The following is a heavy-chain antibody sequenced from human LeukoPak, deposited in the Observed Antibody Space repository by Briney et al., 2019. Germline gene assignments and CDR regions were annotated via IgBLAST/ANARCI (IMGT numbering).Heavy chain of an antibody. Sequence: GASVKVSCKASGYTFTGYYMHWVRQAPGQGLEWMGWINPNSGGTNYAQKFQGRVTMTRDTSISTAYMELSRLRSDDTAVYYCARASWEDTADFDYWGQGTLVTVSS. CDR1: GYTFTGYY. CDR2: INPNSGGT. CDR3: ARASWEDTADFDY. J-gene: IGHJ4*02. V-gene: IGHV1-2*02. D-gene: IGHD5-18*01.